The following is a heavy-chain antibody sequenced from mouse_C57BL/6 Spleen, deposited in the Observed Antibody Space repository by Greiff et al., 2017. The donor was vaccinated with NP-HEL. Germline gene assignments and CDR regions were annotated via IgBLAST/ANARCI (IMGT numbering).Heavy chain of an antibody. CDR3: ARSDTTVVTFDY. J-gene: IGHJ2*01. Sequence: QVQLKQSGAELVRPGTSVKVSCKASGYAFTNYLIEWVKQRPGQGLEWIGVINPGSGGTNYNEKFKGKATLTADKSSSTAYMQLSSLTSEDSAVYFCARSDTTVVTFDYWGQGTTLTVSS. V-gene: IGHV1-54*01. CDR1: GYAFTNYL. D-gene: IGHD1-1*01. CDR2: INPGSGGT.